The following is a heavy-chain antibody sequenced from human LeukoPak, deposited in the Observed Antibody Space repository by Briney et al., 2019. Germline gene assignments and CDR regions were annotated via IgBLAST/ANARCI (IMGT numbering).Heavy chain of an antibody. J-gene: IGHJ4*02. CDR2: ISGSGGST. CDR3: AARPPIVVAGPFDY. CDR1: VFTFSTYA. D-gene: IGHD6-19*01. V-gene: IGHV3-23*01. Sequence: GGSLRLSCAASVFTFSTYAMGWVRQAPGKGLEWVPNISGSGGSTYYGDSLKGRFTISRDNPKNTLYLQMNSLRADDTAVYYCAARPPIVVAGPFDYWGQGTLVTVSS.